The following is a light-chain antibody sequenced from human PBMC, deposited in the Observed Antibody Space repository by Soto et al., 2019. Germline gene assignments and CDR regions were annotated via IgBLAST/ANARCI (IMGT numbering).Light chain of an antibody. J-gene: IGKJ4*01. CDR3: QQRKYWPPLT. V-gene: IGKV3-11*01. Sequence: PGETATLSFRPSQSADTYLAWDKQKPCQTPRLLIYDASNRVTRIPTRFSGSRSVKDFTLTSSSLEHEDFAVYFCQQRKYWPPLTFGGGTKVEIK. CDR2: DAS. CDR1: QSADTY.